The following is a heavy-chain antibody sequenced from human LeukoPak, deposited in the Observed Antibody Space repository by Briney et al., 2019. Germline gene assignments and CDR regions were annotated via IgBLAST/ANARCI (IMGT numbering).Heavy chain of an antibody. Sequence: GGSLRLSCAASGFSFSYYWMSWVRQAPGKGLEWVANTKEDGSGSSYVDSVKGRFTISRDNAKNSLYLQMNSLRAEDTAVYYGAKGGVVGDRYDFDSWGQGTPVTVSS. CDR3: AKGGVVGDRYDFDS. V-gene: IGHV3-7*01. J-gene: IGHJ4*02. CDR2: TKEDGSGS. D-gene: IGHD2-21*01. CDR1: GFSFSYYW.